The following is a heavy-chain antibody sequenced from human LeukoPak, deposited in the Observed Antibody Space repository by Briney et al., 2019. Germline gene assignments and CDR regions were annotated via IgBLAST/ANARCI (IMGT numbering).Heavy chain of an antibody. D-gene: IGHD5-12*01. CDR1: GFTFSDYY. V-gene: IGHV3-11*01. CDR3: ARARGPWLRLYYFDY. J-gene: IGHJ4*02. Sequence: PGGSLRLSCAASGFTFSDYYMSWIRQAPGKGLEWVSYISSSGSTIYYADSVKGRFTISRDNAKNSLYLQMNSLRAEDTAVYYCARARGPWLRLYYFDYWGQGTLVTVPS. CDR2: ISSSGSTI.